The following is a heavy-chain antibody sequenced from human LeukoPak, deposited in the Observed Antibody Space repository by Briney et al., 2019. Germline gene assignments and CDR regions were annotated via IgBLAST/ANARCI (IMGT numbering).Heavy chain of an antibody. CDR1: GFTFTSYG. V-gene: IGHV3-21*01. CDR2: IDTSGSYI. D-gene: IGHD2/OR15-2a*01. Sequence: PGGSLRLSCTASGFTFTSYGMNWVRQAPGKGLEWVSFIDTSGSYIYYGDSLKGRVTISRDNAKNSLYLQMNGLRAEDTAVYYCARGTGTNVLRPFDYWGQGTLVNVSS. J-gene: IGHJ4*02. CDR3: ARGTGTNVLRPFDY.